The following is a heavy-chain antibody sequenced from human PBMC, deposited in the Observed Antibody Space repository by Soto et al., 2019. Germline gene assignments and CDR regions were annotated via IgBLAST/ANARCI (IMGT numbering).Heavy chain of an antibody. CDR3: ARQFDSDTTGYYYAY. CDR1: GGTFSRNT. J-gene: IGHJ4*02. D-gene: IGHD3-22*01. V-gene: IGHV1-69*13. CDR2: IMPIFGSA. Sequence: ASVKVSCKASGGTFSRNTISWVRQAPGQGLEWMGGIMPIFGSANYAQKFQGRVTITADENTRTVYMELSRLRSEDAAVYYCARQFDSDTTGYYYAYWGQGTLVTVSS.